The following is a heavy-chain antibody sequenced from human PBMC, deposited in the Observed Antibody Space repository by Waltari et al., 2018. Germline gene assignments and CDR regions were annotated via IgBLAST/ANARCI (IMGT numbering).Heavy chain of an antibody. D-gene: IGHD1-26*01. CDR1: GFTFSGSA. CDR3: ASFGVGATTSAFDI. Sequence: VQLVESGGGLVQPGGSLKLSCAASGFTFSGSAMHWVRQASGTGLEGIGSIYYSGSTYYNPALKSRVTISVDTSKNQFALKLSSVTAADTAVYYCASFGVGATTSAFDIWGQGTMVTVSS. V-gene: IGHV4-38-2*01. J-gene: IGHJ3*02. CDR2: IYYSGST.